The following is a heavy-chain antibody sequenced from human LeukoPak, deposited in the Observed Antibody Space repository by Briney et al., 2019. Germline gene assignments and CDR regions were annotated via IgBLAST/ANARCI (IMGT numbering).Heavy chain of an antibody. D-gene: IGHD4-23*01. CDR2: IYHSGST. Sequence: SETLSLTCTVSGYSISSGYYWGWIRQPPGKGLEWIGSIYHSGSTYYNPSLKSRVTISVDTSKNQFSLKLSSVTAADTAVYYCARLHFGGNYGYYYYYMDVWGKGTTVTISS. CDR1: GYSISSGYY. CDR3: ARLHFGGNYGYYYYYMDV. V-gene: IGHV4-38-2*02. J-gene: IGHJ6*03.